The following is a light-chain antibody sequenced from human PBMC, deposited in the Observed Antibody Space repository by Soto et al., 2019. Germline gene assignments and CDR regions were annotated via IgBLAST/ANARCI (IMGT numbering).Light chain of an antibody. CDR2: DAS. CDR3: QQYNNWPPRT. V-gene: IGKV3-15*01. Sequence: EIVMTQSPATLSVSPGERATLSCRASQSVSSNLAWYQQKPGQAPRLIIYDASTRATGIPARFSGSGSGTEFTLTISSLQSEDFAVYYCQQYNNWPPRTFGQGTKV. J-gene: IGKJ1*01. CDR1: QSVSSN.